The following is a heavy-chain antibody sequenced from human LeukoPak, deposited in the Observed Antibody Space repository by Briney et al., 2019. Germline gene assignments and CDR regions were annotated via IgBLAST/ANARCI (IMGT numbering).Heavy chain of an antibody. V-gene: IGHV4-34*01. D-gene: IGHD6-6*01. CDR3: ARGSIAARPDVVFDI. CDR2: INHSGST. Sequence: PSETLSLTCAVYGGSFSGYYWSWIRRPPGKGLEWIGEINHSGSTNYNLSLKSRVTISVDTSKNQFSLKLTSVTAADTAVYYCARGSIAARPDVVFDIWGQGTMVTVSS. J-gene: IGHJ3*02. CDR1: GGSFSGYY.